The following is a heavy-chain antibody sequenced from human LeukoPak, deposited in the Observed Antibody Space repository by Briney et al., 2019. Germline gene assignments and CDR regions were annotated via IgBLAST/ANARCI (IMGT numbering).Heavy chain of an antibody. J-gene: IGHJ1*01. CDR3: ARGLFCSGGSCYLYFQH. V-gene: IGHV3-48*01. CDR1: GFTFSSYS. D-gene: IGHD2-15*01. Sequence: GGSLRLSCAASGFTFSSYSINWVRQAPGKGLEWVSYISSSSSNIYYADSVKGRFTISRDNAKNSLYLQMDSLRAEDTAVYYCARGLFCSGGSCYLYFQHRGQGTLVTVSS. CDR2: ISSSSSNI.